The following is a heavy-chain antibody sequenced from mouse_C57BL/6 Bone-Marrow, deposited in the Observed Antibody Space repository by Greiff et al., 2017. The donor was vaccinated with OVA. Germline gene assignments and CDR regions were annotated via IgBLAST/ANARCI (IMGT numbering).Heavy chain of an antibody. V-gene: IGHV2-6-1*01. CDR2: IWSDGST. J-gene: IGHJ4*01. D-gene: IGHD2-4*01. CDR3: ARHDYDGGYAMDD. Sequence: QVQLKESGPGLVAPSQSLSITCTVSGFSLTSYGVHWVRQPPGKGLEWLVVIWSDGSTTYNSALKSRLSISKDNSKRQVFVKMNSLQTDDTAMYYCARHDYDGGYAMDDWGQGTSVTVSS. CDR1: GFSLTSYG.